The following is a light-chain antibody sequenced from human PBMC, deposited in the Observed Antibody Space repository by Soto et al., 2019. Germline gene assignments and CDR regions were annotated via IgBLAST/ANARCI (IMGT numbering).Light chain of an antibody. Sequence: QSALTQPASVSGSPGQSITISCTGTSSDIGGYNYVSWYQHHPGKAPQLFIFDVINRPSGVSNRFSGSKSGNTASLTIFGLQAEDEAYYYCFSYKRTPIYVFGRGTKLTAL. CDR2: DVI. J-gene: IGLJ1*01. CDR3: FSYKRTPIYV. V-gene: IGLV2-14*03. CDR1: SSDIGGYNY.